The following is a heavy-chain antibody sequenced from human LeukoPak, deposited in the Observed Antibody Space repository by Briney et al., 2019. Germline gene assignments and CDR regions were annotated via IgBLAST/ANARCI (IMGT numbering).Heavy chain of an antibody. J-gene: IGHJ4*02. Sequence: SETLSLTCTVSGGSISSHYWSWIRQPPGKGLEWIGYIYYSGSTNYIPSLKSRVTISVDTSKNQFSLKLSSVTAADTALYYCARLHSGWYIFDYWGQGTLVTVSS. CDR2: IYYSGST. CDR1: GGSISSHY. V-gene: IGHV4-59*11. CDR3: ARLHSGWYIFDY. D-gene: IGHD6-19*01.